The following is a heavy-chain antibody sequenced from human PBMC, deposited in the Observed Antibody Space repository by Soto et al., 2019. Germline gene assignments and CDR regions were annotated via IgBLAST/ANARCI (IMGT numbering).Heavy chain of an antibody. Sequence: EVQLVDSGGGLVQPGGSLRLSCAASGFTFSNLWMTWVRQTPGKGLQWVANINQDGSEKHYVDSVEGRFTISRDNARNSLYLQMDSLRVEDTAIYYCTKGGHVDNWGHGTLVTVAS. CDR1: GFTFSNLW. D-gene: IGHD3-16*01. V-gene: IGHV3-7*01. CDR3: TKGGHVDN. J-gene: IGHJ4*01. CDR2: INQDGSEK.